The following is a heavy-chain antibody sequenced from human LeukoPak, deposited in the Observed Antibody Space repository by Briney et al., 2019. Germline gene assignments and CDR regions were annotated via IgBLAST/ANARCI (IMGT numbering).Heavy chain of an antibody. V-gene: IGHV4-39*07. CDR3: ARRGSGLNWFDP. CDR2: IHYSGST. D-gene: IGHD3-16*01. J-gene: IGHJ5*02. CDR1: GGSISSSSYY. Sequence: SETLSLTCTVSGGSISSSSYYWGWIRQPPGKGLEWIGSIHYSGSTFYNSSLKSRVTVSVDTSTNQFSLRLSSVTAADTAVYYCARRGSGLNWFDPWGQGTLVTVSS.